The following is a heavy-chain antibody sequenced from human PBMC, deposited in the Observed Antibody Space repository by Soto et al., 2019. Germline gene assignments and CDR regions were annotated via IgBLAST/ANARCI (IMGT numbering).Heavy chain of an antibody. CDR1: GFTFSSYG. D-gene: IGHD4-17*01. V-gene: IGHV3-30*18. CDR3: AKVGLHYYGMDV. J-gene: IGHJ6*02. CDR2: ISYDGSNK. Sequence: GGSLRLSCAASGFTFSSYGMHWVRQAPGKGLEWVAVISYDGSNKYYADSVKGRFTISRDNAKSTLYLQMSGLRAEDMAVYYCAKVGLHYYGMDVWGQGTTGTVSS.